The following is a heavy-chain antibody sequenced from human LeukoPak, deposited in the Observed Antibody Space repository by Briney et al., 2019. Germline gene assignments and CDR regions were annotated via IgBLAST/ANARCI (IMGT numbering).Heavy chain of an antibody. D-gene: IGHD3-10*02. CDR1: GFTFRSNG. V-gene: IGHV3-23*01. CDR3: AELGITMIGGV. CDR2: ILGSGGAT. Sequence: GGTLRLSCVASGFTFRSNGMTWIRQVPGKGLQWVSAILGSGGATYYSDSVRGRFTISRDNSKNTVYLQMNSLRAEDTAIYYCAELGITMIGGVWGKGTTVTISS. J-gene: IGHJ6*04.